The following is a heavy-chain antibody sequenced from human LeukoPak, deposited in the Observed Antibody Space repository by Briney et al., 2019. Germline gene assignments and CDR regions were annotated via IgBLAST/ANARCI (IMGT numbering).Heavy chain of an antibody. CDR1: GYTFTGYY. CDR2: ISAYNGNT. Sequence: ASVKVSCKASGYTFTGYYMHWVRQAPGQGLEWMGWISAYNGNTNYAQKLQGRVTMTTDTSTTTAYMDLRSLRPDDTAIYYCTRDPFGFGIDHWGQGTLVTVSP. CDR3: TRDPFGFGIDH. D-gene: IGHD3-10*01. J-gene: IGHJ4*02. V-gene: IGHV1-18*04.